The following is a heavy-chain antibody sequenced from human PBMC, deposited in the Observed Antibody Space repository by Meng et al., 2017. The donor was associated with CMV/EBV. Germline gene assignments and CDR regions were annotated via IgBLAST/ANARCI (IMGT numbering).Heavy chain of an antibody. J-gene: IGHJ4*02. D-gene: IGHD4/OR15-4a*01. V-gene: IGHV3-33*06. CDR1: GFTFSSYG. CDR2: IWYDGSNN. Sequence: GESLKISCAASGFTFSSYGMHWVRQAPGKGLEWVAVIWYDGSNNYYADSVKGRFTISRDNSKNTLYLQKISLRAEDTAVYYRSNMGDYGGHPEPHFDYWGQGTLVTVSS. CDR3: SNMGDYGGHPEPHFDY.